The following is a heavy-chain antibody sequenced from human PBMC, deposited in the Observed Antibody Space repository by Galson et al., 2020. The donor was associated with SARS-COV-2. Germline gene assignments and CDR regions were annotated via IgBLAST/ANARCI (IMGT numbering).Heavy chain of an antibody. D-gene: IGHD3-22*01. CDR3: ASEGIPYYYDGRGYHAFEI. J-gene: IGHJ3*02. V-gene: IGHV3-48*02. CDR2: ISSFSSTI. CDR1: GFTFRTYS. Sequence: TGGSLRLSCAASGFTFRTYSMNWVRQAPGKGLEWISYISSFSSTIYYADSVKGRFTISRDNDKNSLYLQMNSLTDADTAVYYCASEGIPYYYDGRGYHAFEIWGQGTMVTVSS.